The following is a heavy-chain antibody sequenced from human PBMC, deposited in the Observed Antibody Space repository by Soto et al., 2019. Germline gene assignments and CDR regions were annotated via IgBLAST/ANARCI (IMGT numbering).Heavy chain of an antibody. J-gene: IGHJ5*02. CDR1: CGSISSYY. D-gene: IGHD6-19*01. V-gene: IGHV4-4*07. CDR3: ERDISQWLVRSNWFDP. CDR2: IYTSGST. Sequence: QVQLQESGPGLVKPSETLSLTCTVSCGSISSYYWSWIRQPAGKGLEWIGRIYTSGSTNYNPSLKSRVTMSVDTSKNQFSLKLSSVTAADTAVYYCERDISQWLVRSNWFDPWGQGTLVTVSS.